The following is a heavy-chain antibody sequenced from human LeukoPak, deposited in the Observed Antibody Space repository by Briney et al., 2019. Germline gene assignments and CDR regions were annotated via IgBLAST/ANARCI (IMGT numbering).Heavy chain of an antibody. D-gene: IGHD3-3*01. J-gene: IGHJ2*01. CDR2: IYHSEST. CDR1: GGSISSGGYS. V-gene: IGHV4-30-2*01. Sequence: SETLSLTCAVSGGSISSGGYSWSWIRQPPGKGLEWIGYIYHSESTYYNPSLKSRVTISVDRSKNQFSLKLSSVTAADTAVYYCARVTGFWSGYYTGWYFDLWGRGTLVTVSS. CDR3: ARVTGFWSGYYTGWYFDL.